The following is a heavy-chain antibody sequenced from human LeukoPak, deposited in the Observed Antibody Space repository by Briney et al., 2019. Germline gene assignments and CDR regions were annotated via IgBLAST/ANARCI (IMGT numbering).Heavy chain of an antibody. V-gene: IGHV1-2*06. D-gene: IGHD1-26*01. CDR2: ISTSSGGT. J-gene: IGHJ4*02. CDR3: TRDHFGSYLA. CDR1: GYTFIDHD. Sequence: ASVKVSCKTSGYTFIDHDMHWVRQAPGQGLECVGRISTSSGGTTYSQNFQGRVTMTRDTSISTGYMELSRLKSDDTAVYYCTRDHFGSYLAWGQGTLVTVSS.